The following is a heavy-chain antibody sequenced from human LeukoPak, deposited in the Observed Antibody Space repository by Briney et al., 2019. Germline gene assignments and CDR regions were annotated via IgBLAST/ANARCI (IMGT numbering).Heavy chain of an antibody. CDR2: ISAYNGNT. Sequence: ASVKVSCKASGGTFSSYAISWVRQAPGQGLEWMGWISAYNGNTNYAQKLQGRVTMTTDTSTSTAYMELRSLRSDDTAVYYCARDNRGSYSPDYWGQGTLVTVSS. V-gene: IGHV1-18*01. CDR1: GGTFSSYA. CDR3: ARDNRGSYSPDY. D-gene: IGHD1-26*01. J-gene: IGHJ4*02.